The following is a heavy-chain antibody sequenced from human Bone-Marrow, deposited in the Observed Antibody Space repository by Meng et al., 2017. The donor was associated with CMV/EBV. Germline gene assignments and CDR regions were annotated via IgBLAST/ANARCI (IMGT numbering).Heavy chain of an antibody. D-gene: IGHD3-3*01. V-gene: IGHV1-2*02. CDR2: INPNSGGT. CDR1: GYTFTSYG. Sequence: ASVKVSCKASGYTFTSYGISWVRQAPGQGLEWMGWINPNSGGTNYAQKFQGRVTMTRDTSISTAYMELSRLRSDDTAVYYCARGAVLRFLEWLHYYYYYGMDVWGQGTTLTV. CDR3: ARGAVLRFLEWLHYYYYYGMDV. J-gene: IGHJ6*02.